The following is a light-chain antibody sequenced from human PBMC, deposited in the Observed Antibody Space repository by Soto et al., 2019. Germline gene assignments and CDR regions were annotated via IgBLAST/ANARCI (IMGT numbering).Light chain of an antibody. Sequence: DIVMTQSPDSLAVSLGERVTINCKSSQSVLYSSNNRNYLAWFQQKPGQPPKLLIYWASTRESGVPDRFSGSGSGTDFTLTISGLQAEDVAVYYCQQYYSTLSWTFGQGTKVEIK. CDR2: WAS. V-gene: IGKV4-1*01. J-gene: IGKJ1*01. CDR3: QQYYSTLSWT. CDR1: QSVLYSSNNRNY.